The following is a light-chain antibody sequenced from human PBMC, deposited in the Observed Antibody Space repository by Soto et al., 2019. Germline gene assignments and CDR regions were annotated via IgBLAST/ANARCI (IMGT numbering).Light chain of an antibody. CDR2: GAS. J-gene: IGKJ1*01. CDR3: QHYNNWPPWT. V-gene: IGKV3-15*01. CDR1: QRVSSN. Sequence: EIVVTQSPATLSVSTGERATLSCRASQRVSSNLAWYQQNPRHDPRLLIYGASTRATGIPARFSGSRSGTECTLIISSLQSEDFAIYYCQHYNNWPPWTFGQGTKLEIK.